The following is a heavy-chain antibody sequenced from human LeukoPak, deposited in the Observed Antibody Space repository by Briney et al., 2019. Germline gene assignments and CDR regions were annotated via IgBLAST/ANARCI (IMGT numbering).Heavy chain of an antibody. V-gene: IGHV3-33*01. CDR3: AREFSCIAACELGYYGMDV. Sequence: GGSLRLSCAASGFTFSSYGMHWVRQAPGKGLEGVAVLWYDGSNKYYADSVKGRFTISRDNSKNTLYLQMNSLRAEDTAVYYCAREFSCIAACELGYYGMDVWGQGTTVTVSS. CDR2: LWYDGSNK. CDR1: GFTFSSYG. D-gene: IGHD6-13*01. J-gene: IGHJ6*02.